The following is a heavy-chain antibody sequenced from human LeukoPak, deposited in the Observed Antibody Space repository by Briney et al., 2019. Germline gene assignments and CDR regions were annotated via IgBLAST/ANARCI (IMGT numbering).Heavy chain of an antibody. CDR2: ISSSSSYI. V-gene: IGHV3-21*01. J-gene: IGHJ6*03. D-gene: IGHD5/OR15-5a*01. CDR3: ARALSVTYSYYYYMDV. Sequence: GGSLRLSCAASGFTFSTYSMNWVRQAPGKGLEWVSSISSSSSYIYYADSVKGRFTISRDNAKNSLYLQMNSLGAEDTAVYYCARALSVTYSYYYYMDVWGKGTTVTVSS. CDR1: GFTFSTYS.